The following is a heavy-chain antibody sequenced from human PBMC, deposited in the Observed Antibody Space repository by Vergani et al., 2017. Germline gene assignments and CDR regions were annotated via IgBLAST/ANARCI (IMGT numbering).Heavy chain of an antibody. D-gene: IGHD3-10*01. J-gene: IGHJ4*02. Sequence: QVQLVQSGAEVKKPGSSVKVSCKASGGTFSSYAISWVRQAPGQGLEWMGRIIPILGTANYAQKFQGRVTITADESTSTAYMELSSLRSEDTAVYYCARAGPYGSRPYSFDYWGQGTLVTVSS. V-gene: IGHV1-69*13. CDR3: ARAGPYGSRPYSFDY. CDR2: IIPILGTA. CDR1: GGTFSSYA.